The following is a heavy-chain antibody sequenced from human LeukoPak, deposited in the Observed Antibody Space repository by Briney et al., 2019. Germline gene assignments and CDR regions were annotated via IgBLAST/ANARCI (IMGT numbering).Heavy chain of an antibody. V-gene: IGHV3-21*06. J-gene: IGHJ4*02. CDR2: ITSSSSYI. CDR3: ARAAGELLPFDYFDY. CDR1: GFTFSSYS. Sequence: GGSLRLSCAASGFTFSSYSMNWVRRAPGKGLEWVSSITSSSSYIYYADSVKGRFTISRDNVKNSLYLQMHSLRAEDTAVYYCARAAGELLPFDYFDYWGQGTLVTVSS. D-gene: IGHD3-10*01.